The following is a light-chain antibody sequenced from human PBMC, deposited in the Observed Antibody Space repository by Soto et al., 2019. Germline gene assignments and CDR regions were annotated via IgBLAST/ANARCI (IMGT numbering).Light chain of an antibody. CDR1: SSDVGGYNY. V-gene: IGLV2-14*01. Sequence: QSVLTQPASVSGSPGQSITISCTGTSSDVGGYNYVSWYQQHPGKAPKLMIYEVSNRPSGVSNRFSGSKSGNTASLTISGIQAEDEADYYCTSYTTSSTHWVFGGGTQLTVL. CDR3: TSYTTSSTHWV. J-gene: IGLJ3*02. CDR2: EVS.